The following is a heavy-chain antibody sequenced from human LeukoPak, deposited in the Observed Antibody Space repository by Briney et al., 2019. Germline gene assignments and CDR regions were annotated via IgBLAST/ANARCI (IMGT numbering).Heavy chain of an antibody. CDR3: ARGGGYSYGHVDY. J-gene: IGHJ4*02. D-gene: IGHD5-18*01. CDR2: INRDGSST. V-gene: IGHV3-74*01. Sequence: GGSVNLSCAASGFTFSTYWMHWVRQAPGKGLVWVSRINRDGSSTTHADSVKGRFTISRDNAKSTLYLQMNSLRAEDTAVYYCARGGGYSYGHVDYWGQGTLVTVSS. CDR1: GFTFSTYW.